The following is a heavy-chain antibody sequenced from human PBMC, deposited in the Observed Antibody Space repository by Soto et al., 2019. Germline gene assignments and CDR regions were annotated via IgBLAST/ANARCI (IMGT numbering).Heavy chain of an antibody. V-gene: IGHV4-59*04. D-gene: IGHD3-3*02. J-gene: IGHJ5*02. CDR2: IFYLGSS. CDR3: ARHSLALRKNNWFDP. Sequence: SETLSLTCTVSGGSISSYYWSWVRQPPGKGLEWIGSIFYLGSSYYNPSLKSRVTMSVDTSKNQFSLRLRSVTAADTALYFCARHSLALRKNNWFDPWGQGIMVTAPQ. CDR1: GGSISSYY.